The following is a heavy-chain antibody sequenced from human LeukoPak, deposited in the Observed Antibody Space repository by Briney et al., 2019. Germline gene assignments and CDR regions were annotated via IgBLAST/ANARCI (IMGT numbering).Heavy chain of an antibody. V-gene: IGHV1-18*01. CDR2: ITPYNGNT. D-gene: IGHD3-22*01. CDR3: ARELNYDSSGYYFDY. CDR1: GYTFSSYD. Sequence: ASVKVSCKASGYTFSSYDITWVRQAPGQGLDWMGWITPYNGNTDYAQKVQGRVTMTADTSTSTAYMELRSLISDDTAVYYCARELNYDSSGYYFDYWGQGTLVTVSS. J-gene: IGHJ4*02.